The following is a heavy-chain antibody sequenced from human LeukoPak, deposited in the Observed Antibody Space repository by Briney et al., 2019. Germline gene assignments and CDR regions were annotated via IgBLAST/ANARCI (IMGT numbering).Heavy chain of an antibody. V-gene: IGHV3-23*01. Sequence: PGGSLRLSCAASGFTFSSYGMSWVRQAPGKGLEWVSSISGSGGSTYYADSVKGRFTISRDNSKNTLWLQMNSLRGEDTAVYYCARDSPPDVWGKGTTVTVSS. CDR2: ISGSGGST. CDR1: GFTFSSYG. CDR3: ARDSPPDV. D-gene: IGHD1-14*01. J-gene: IGHJ6*04.